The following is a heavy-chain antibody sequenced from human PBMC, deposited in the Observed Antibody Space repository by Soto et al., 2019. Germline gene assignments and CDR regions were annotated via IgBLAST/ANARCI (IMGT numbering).Heavy chain of an antibody. J-gene: IGHJ4*02. V-gene: IGHV4-34*01. CDR3: ARAAVAAGGPFDK. CDR2: VNHGGST. CDR1: GGSFSGFF. Sequence: PSETLSLTCAVSGGSFSGFFWGWIRQPPGKGLEWMGEVNHGGSTNYNPSLKSRVTIASDTSKNHFSLTLRSVTAADTAVYYCARAAVAAGGPFDKWGQGALVTVSS. D-gene: IGHD2-15*01.